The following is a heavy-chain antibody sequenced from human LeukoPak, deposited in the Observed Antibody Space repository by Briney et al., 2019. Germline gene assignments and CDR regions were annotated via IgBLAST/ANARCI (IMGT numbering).Heavy chain of an antibody. V-gene: IGHV4-4*07. Sequence: PSETLSLTCTVSGGSISSYYWSWIRQPAGKGLEWIGRIYTSGSTNYNPSLKSRVTMSVDTSKNQFSLRLSSVAAADTAVYYCARVYDSSGYALGWFDPWGQRTLVTVYS. D-gene: IGHD3-22*01. J-gene: IGHJ5*02. CDR2: IYTSGST. CDR3: ARVYDSSGYALGWFDP. CDR1: GGSISSYY.